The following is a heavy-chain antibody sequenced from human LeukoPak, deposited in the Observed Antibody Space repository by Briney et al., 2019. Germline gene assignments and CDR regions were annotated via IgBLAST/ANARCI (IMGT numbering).Heavy chain of an antibody. Sequence: GGSLRLSCAASGFTFSDYYMSWIRQAPGKGLEWVSYISSSGSTTYYADSVKGRFTISRDNAKNSLYLQMNSLRAEDTAVYYCAGYDYGDKDAFDIWGQGTMVTVSS. V-gene: IGHV3-11*01. CDR3: AGYDYGDKDAFDI. CDR2: ISSSGSTT. D-gene: IGHD4-17*01. J-gene: IGHJ3*02. CDR1: GFTFSDYY.